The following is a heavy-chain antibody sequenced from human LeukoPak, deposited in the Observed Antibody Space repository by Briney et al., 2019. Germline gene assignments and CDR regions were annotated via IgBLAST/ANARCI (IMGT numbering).Heavy chain of an antibody. CDR1: GFTFSTYT. D-gene: IGHD2-2*01. V-gene: IGHV3-64*02. CDR2: ISSNGGST. CDR3: ARFYCSRTNCYFDY. J-gene: IGHJ4*02. Sequence: GGSRGLSCVASGFTFSTYTMDWVSQAQGKGLEYVSAISSNGGSTYYADSVNGRFTVSRDNSKSTLYLQMGSLRAEDMAVYYCARFYCSRTNCYFDYWGQGTLVTVSS.